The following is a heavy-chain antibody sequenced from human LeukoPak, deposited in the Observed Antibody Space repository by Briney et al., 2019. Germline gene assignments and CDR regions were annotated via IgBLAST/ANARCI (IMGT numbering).Heavy chain of an antibody. CDR3: ARLQGYYYYMDV. CDR2: IYHSGST. J-gene: IGHJ6*03. Sequence: PSETLSLTCAVSGYSISSGYYWGWIRQPPGKGLEWIGSIYHSGSTYYNPSLKSRVTISVDTSKNQFSLKLSSVTAVDTAVYYCARLQGYYYYMDVWGKGTTVTVSS. V-gene: IGHV4-38-2*01. CDR1: GYSISSGYY.